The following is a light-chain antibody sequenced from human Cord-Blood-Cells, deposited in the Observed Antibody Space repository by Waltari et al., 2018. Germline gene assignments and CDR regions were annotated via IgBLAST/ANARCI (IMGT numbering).Light chain of an antibody. CDR1: SSDVGGYNY. Sequence: QSALTQPPSASGSPGQSVTISCTGTSSDVGGYNYVSWYQQHPGKAPKLMIYEVSKRPSGVPDRFSGSKSGNTASLTVSRLQAEDEADYYCSSYAGSNNSRVFGGGTKLTVL. CDR3: SSYAGSNNSRV. CDR2: EVS. J-gene: IGLJ2*01. V-gene: IGLV2-8*01.